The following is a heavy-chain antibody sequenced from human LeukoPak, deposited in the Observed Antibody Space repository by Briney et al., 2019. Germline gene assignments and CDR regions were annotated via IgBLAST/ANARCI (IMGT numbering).Heavy chain of an antibody. V-gene: IGHV3-30*03. CDR1: GFTFSSYG. CDR3: ARGQLNTYDFWSGHYYYYGMDV. CDR2: ISYDGSNK. Sequence: GRSLILSCAVSGFTFSSYGMHWVRQAPGKGLEWVAVISYDGSNKYYADSVKGRFTISRDNSKNTLYLQMNSLRAEDTAVYYCARGQLNTYDFWSGHYYYYGMDVWGQGTTVTVSS. D-gene: IGHD3-3*01. J-gene: IGHJ6*02.